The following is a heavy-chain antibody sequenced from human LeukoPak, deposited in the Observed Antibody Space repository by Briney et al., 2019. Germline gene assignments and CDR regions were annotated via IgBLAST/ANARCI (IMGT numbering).Heavy chain of an antibody. J-gene: IGHJ3*02. Sequence: SETLSLTCTVSGALISSGSYYWSWIRQPAGKGLEWIGRMYTSGSTNYNPSLKSRVTISVDTSKNQFSLKLSSVTAADTAVYYCATATVPWVGAFDIWGQGTMVTVSS. D-gene: IGHD4-17*01. V-gene: IGHV4-61*02. CDR3: ATATVPWVGAFDI. CDR1: GALISSGSYY. CDR2: MYTSGST.